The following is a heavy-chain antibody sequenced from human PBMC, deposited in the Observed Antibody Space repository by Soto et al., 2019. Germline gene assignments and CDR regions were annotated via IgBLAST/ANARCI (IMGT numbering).Heavy chain of an antibody. CDR1: GGSISSGGYY. J-gene: IGHJ3*02. CDR3: ARMGSDYYYAAFDI. V-gene: IGHV4-31*03. CDR2: IYYSVST. D-gene: IGHD3-22*01. Sequence: PSDTLSLTCTVSGGSISSGGYYWSWIRQHPGKGLEWIGYIYYSVSTYYNPSLKSRVTISVDTSKNQSSLKLSSVTAADTAVYYCARMGSDYYYAAFDIWGQGTMVTVSS.